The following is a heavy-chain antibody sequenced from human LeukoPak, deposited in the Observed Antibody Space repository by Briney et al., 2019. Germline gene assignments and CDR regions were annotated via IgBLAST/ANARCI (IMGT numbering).Heavy chain of an antibody. CDR1: GYSISSGYY. J-gene: IGHJ3*02. V-gene: IGHV4-38-2*01. Sequence: SETLSLTCAVFGYSISSGYYWGWIRQPPGKGLEWIGSIYHSGSTYYNPSLKSRVTISVDTSKNQFSLKLSSVTAADTAVYYCARQLVGYYDFWSGKRGAFDIWGQGTMVTVSS. CDR2: IYHSGST. D-gene: IGHD3-3*01. CDR3: ARQLVGYYDFWSGKRGAFDI.